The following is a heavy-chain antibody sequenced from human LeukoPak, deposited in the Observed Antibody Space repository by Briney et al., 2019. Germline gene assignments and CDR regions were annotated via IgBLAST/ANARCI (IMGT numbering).Heavy chain of an antibody. Sequence: GESLKISCKGSGYSFTSYWIGWVRQMPGKGLEWMGIIYPGDSDTRYSPSFQGQVTISADKSISTAYLQWSSLKASDAAMYYCAKIDRTYCSRSSCYALDYWGQGTLVTVSS. V-gene: IGHV5-51*01. CDR1: GYSFTSYW. J-gene: IGHJ4*02. CDR2: IYPGDSDT. D-gene: IGHD2-2*01. CDR3: AKIDRTYCSRSSCYALDY.